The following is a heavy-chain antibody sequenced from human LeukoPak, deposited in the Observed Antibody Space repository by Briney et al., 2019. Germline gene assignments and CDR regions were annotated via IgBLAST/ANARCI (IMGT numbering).Heavy chain of an antibody. CDR2: INSDGSST. D-gene: IGHD6-19*01. CDR3: ARVRSGWYHDY. J-gene: IGHJ4*02. Sequence: GGSLRLSCAASGFTFSSYWMHWVRQAPGKGLVWVSRINSDGSSTSYADSVKGRFTISRDNAKNSLYLQMNSLRDEDTAVYYCARVRSGWYHDYWGQGTLVSVSS. V-gene: IGHV3-74*01. CDR1: GFTFSSYW.